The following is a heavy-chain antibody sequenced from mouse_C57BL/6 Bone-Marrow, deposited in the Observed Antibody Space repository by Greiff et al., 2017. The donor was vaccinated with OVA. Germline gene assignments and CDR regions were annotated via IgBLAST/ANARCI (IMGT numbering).Heavy chain of an antibody. Sequence: LVESGAELVRPGSSVKLSCKDSYFAFMASAMHWVKQRPGHGLEWLGSFTMYSDATEYSENFKGKATLTANTSSSTAYMELSSLTSEDSAVYYGARSGYYPYYYAMDYWGQGTSVTVSS. CDR2: FTMYSDAT. J-gene: IGHJ4*01. D-gene: IGHD2-3*01. CDR3: ARSGYYPYYYAMDY. CDR1: YFAFMASA. V-gene: IGHV1-49*01.